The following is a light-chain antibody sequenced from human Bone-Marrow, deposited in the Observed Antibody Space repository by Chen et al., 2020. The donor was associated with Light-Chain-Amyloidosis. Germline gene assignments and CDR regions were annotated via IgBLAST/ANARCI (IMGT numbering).Light chain of an antibody. V-gene: IGLV2-14*01. CDR3: ISHTSSGTLWV. CDR1: SSDVGGYNL. Sequence: QSALTQPASVSGSPGQSITISCTGTSSDVGGYNLVSWYQQYPGKAPKLMIYEVSNRPSGVSHRCSGSKSGNTASLTISGLQAEDEADYYCISHTSSGTLWVFGGGTKLTVL. J-gene: IGLJ3*02. CDR2: EVS.